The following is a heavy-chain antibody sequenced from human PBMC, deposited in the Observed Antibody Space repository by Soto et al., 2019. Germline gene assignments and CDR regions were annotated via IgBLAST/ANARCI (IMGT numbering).Heavy chain of an antibody. V-gene: IGHV2-5*02. CDR1: GFSLSTGGVG. Sequence: QITLRESGPTLVKPTQTLTLTCTFSGFSLSTGGVGVGWFRQPPGKALEWLALIYWDDDERYSPSLKSRLTITRDTSKNQVVLTMTNMDPVDTATYYCARRTRTPSIPTRVYWFDPWGQGTLVTVSS. CDR2: IYWDDDE. J-gene: IGHJ5*02. D-gene: IGHD6-6*01. CDR3: ARRTRTPSIPTRVYWFDP.